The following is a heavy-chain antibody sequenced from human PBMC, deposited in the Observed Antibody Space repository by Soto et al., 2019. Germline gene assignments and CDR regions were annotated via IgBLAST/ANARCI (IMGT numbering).Heavy chain of an antibody. Sequence: EIHLVESGGDLVQPGGSLRLSCAASGFTFSRFPMHWVRQVPGKGLVWVSHISGDGYTTKYADSVKGRFTISRDNAENTLYLQMNSLRVEDTALYYCARDGWAAAENWGQGTRVTVSS. CDR1: GFTFSRFP. CDR2: ISGDGYTT. J-gene: IGHJ4*02. V-gene: IGHV3-74*01. CDR3: ARDGWAAAEN. D-gene: IGHD6-25*01.